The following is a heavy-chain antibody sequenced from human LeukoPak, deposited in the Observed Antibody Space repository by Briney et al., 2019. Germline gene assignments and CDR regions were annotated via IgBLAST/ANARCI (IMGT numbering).Heavy chain of an antibody. CDR2: ISGSGGSR. CDR1: GFTFSSYA. J-gene: IGHJ4*02. Sequence: PGGSLRLSCAASGFTFSSYAMSWVRQAPGKGLEWVSAISGSGGSRYYADSVKGRFTISRDNSKNTLYLQMNSLRAQDTAIYYCAKDKGVAGHDYWGQGTLVTVSS. CDR3: AKDKGVAGHDY. V-gene: IGHV3-23*01. D-gene: IGHD3-3*01.